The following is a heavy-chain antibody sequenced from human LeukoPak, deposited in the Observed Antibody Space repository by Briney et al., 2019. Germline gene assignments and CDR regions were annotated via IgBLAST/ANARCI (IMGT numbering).Heavy chain of an antibody. Sequence: GRSLRHSRVASRLSLLSYVMHWVRPAPGKGVAWVALIWHDASHTFYTDSVKGRFTISRDNSKNTVYLQMNSLGGEDTAVYYCAREIFGSGSYPDYWGQGTLVTVSS. J-gene: IGHJ4*02. CDR1: RLSLLSYV. CDR3: AREIFGSGSYPDY. CDR2: IWHDASHT. V-gene: IGHV3-33*01. D-gene: IGHD3-10*01.